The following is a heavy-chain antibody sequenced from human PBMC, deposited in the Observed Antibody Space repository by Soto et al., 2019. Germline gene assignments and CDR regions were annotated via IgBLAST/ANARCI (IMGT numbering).Heavy chain of an antibody. CDR1: GYTFTSYY. Sequence: GASVKISCKASGYTFTSYYMHWVRQAPGQGLEWMGIINPSGGSTSYAQKFQGRVTMTRDTSTSTVYMELSSLRSEDTAVYYCARDQTITGTPYYFDDWGKGTLVTVSS. CDR2: INPSGGST. J-gene: IGHJ4*02. CDR3: ARDQTITGTPYYFDD. V-gene: IGHV1-46*01. D-gene: IGHD1-20*01.